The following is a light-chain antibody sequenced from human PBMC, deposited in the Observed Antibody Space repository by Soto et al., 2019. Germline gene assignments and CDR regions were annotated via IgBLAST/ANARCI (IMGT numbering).Light chain of an antibody. Sequence: EIVLTQSPGTLSLSPGERATLSCRASQSVTRSYLAWYQQKPGQAPRLLVSGASTRATGIPDRFSGSGSGTDFTLTISRLEPQDSAVSYCQQYGSSPLTFGGGTKVEIK. V-gene: IGKV3-20*01. CDR3: QQYGSSPLT. CDR2: GAS. CDR1: QSVTRSY. J-gene: IGKJ4*01.